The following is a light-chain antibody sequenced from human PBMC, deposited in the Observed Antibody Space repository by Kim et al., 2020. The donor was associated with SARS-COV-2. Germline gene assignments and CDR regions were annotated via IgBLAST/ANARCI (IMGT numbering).Light chain of an antibody. J-gene: IGKJ1*01. V-gene: IGKV1-5*03. CDR1: HNIGSW. CDR3: QQYNSFPWT. Sequence: DIQMTQSPSTLSASVGDRVTITCRASHNIGSWLAWYQQKPGKAPKFVIYKASSLASGVPSRLSGSGSGTEFTLTISSLQPDDFASYFCQQYNSFPWTFGRGTKVDIK. CDR2: KAS.